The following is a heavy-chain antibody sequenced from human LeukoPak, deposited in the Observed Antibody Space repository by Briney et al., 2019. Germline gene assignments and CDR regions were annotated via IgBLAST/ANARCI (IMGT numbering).Heavy chain of an antibody. J-gene: IGHJ6*02. CDR2: ITHTTSTI. CDR1: GFSFSTYS. Sequence: GSLRLSCAASGFSFSTYSFNWVRQAPGKGLEWLSHITHTTSTIFYADSVRGRFTISRDNAKNSLCLQMDSLTTEDTAVYYCARDGGASYGMDVWGQGTAVTVSS. V-gene: IGHV3-48*01. D-gene: IGHD2-15*01. CDR3: ARDGGASYGMDV.